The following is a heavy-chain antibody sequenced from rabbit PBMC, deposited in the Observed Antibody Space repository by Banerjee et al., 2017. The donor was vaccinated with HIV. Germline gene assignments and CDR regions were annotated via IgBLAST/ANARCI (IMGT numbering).Heavy chain of an antibody. CDR2: IYTGSGST. V-gene: IGHV1S40*01. CDR3: VRVGYTYGYAGYAIATFNL. Sequence: QSLEESGGDLVKPGASLTLTCKASGIDFSSYYYMCWVRQAPGKGLEWIGCIYTGSGSTYYASWAKGRFTISKTSSTTVTLQMTSLTAADTATYFCVRVGYTYGYAGYAIATFNLWGPGTLVTVS. CDR1: GIDFSSYYY. J-gene: IGHJ4*01. D-gene: IGHD6-1*01.